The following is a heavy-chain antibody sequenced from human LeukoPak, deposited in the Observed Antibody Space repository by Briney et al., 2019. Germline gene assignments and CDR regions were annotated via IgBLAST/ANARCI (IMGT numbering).Heavy chain of an antibody. V-gene: IGHV4-30-4*01. CDR3: AREDCSSTSCLFDP. J-gene: IGHJ5*02. Sequence: SQTLSLTCAVSGGSISSGDYYWSWIRQPPGKGLEWIGYIYYSGSTYYNPSLKSRVTISLDTSKNQFSLKLSSVTAADTAVYYCAREDCSSTSCLFDPWGQGTLVTVSS. CDR2: IYYSGST. D-gene: IGHD2-2*01. CDR1: GGSISSGDYY.